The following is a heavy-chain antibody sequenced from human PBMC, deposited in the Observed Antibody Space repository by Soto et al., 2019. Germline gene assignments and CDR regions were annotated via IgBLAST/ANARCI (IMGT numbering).Heavy chain of an antibody. V-gene: IGHV1-69*01. CDR3: ARPFIEMATIIY. CDR2: IIPIFGTA. J-gene: IGHJ4*02. D-gene: IGHD5-12*01. CDR1: GGTFSSYA. Sequence: QVQLVQSGAEVKKPRSSVKVSCKASGGTFSSYAISWVRQAPGQGLEWMGGIIPIFGTANYAQKFQGRVMISADESTSTDYMELSSLRSEDTAVYYCARPFIEMATIIYWGQGTLVTVSS.